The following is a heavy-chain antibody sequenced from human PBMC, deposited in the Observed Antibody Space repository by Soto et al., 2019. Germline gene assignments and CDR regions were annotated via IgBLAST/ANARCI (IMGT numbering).Heavy chain of an antibody. J-gene: IGHJ6*02. CDR1: GDSVSSNSAA. CDR3: ARGGGLVAAAGTGYYYYGMDV. V-gene: IGHV6-1*01. CDR2: TYYRSKWYN. D-gene: IGHD6-13*01. Sequence: SKTLSLTCAISGDSVSSNSAAWNWIRQSPSRGLEWLGRTYYRSKWYNDYAVSVKSRITINPDTSKNQFSLQLNSVTPEDTAVYYCARGGGLVAAAGTGYYYYGMDVWGQGTTVTVSS.